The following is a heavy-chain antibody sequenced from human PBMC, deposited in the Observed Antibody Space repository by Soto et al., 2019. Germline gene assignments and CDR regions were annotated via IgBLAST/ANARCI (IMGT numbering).Heavy chain of an antibody. V-gene: IGHV3-23*01. J-gene: IGHJ4*02. CDR2: VSGLGATT. CDR3: AKLSQYSSSYYFNS. CDR1: GFTLNSYA. Sequence: EVQLLESGGGLVQPGGSLRLSCAASGFTLNSYAMSWVRQAPGKGLEWVSSVSGLGATTHHADSVQGRFTISRDNSRNTLYLQMNSLRAEDTAVYYCAKLSQYSSSYYFNSWGQGTLVTVSS. D-gene: IGHD6-6*01.